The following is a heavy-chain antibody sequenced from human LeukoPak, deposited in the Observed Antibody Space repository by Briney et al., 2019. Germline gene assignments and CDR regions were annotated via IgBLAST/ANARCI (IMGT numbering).Heavy chain of an antibody. Sequence: ASVKVSCKASGYSVTDYFMHWVRQGPGQGLEWMGWNNPNNGGTNYAQKFQGRVTMTRDTSISTAYMELSRLRSDDTAVYYCARDLSGYIYGPFDYWGQGTLVTVSS. CDR3: ARDLSGYIYGPFDY. D-gene: IGHD5-18*01. V-gene: IGHV1-2*02. J-gene: IGHJ4*02. CDR1: GYSVTDYF. CDR2: NNPNNGGT.